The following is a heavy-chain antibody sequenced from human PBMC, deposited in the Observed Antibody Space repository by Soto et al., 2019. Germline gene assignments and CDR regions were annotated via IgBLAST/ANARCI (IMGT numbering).Heavy chain of an antibody. V-gene: IGHV3-7*01. CDR3: AKWGGGGSDY. J-gene: IGHJ4*02. CDR2: INEDGSER. D-gene: IGHD3-16*01. CDR1: GFTFTSYY. Sequence: VGSLTLSCAPSGFTFTSYYMRWVRQAQGKGLEWVANINEDGSERYYLDSVKGRFTVSRDNAKNSLYLQMNSLGAGDTAIYYCAKWGGGGSDYWGQGSLVTVSS.